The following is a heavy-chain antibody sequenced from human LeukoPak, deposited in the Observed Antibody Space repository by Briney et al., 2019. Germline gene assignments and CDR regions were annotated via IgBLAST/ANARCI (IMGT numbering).Heavy chain of an antibody. CDR1: GYTFTNYN. D-gene: IGHD2-21*01. V-gene: IGHV1-8*01. J-gene: IGHJ5*01. Sequence: ASVKASCKASGYTFTNYNVNWVRQATGQGLEWMGWMNPISGYTGYAQKFQGRVTMTRDTSISTAYMELSSLRSEDTAVYYCARGLDGDFLDYNWFDSWGQGTLVTVSS. CDR3: ARGLDGDFLDYNWFDS. CDR2: MNPISGYT.